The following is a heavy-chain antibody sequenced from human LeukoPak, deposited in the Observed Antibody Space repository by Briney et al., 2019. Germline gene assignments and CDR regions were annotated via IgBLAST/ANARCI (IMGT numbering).Heavy chain of an antibody. CDR1: GGSISSISYY. CDR2: TYYSGST. Sequence: SQTLSLTCTVYGGSISSISYYWGWIRQPPGKGLESIGRTYYSGSTSYIPSLRRGVIISVDTSKNKFSLKLSLVSDAKAAVYCWARHFGGFGPLNFDYWGQGTLVTVSS. D-gene: IGHD2-15*01. CDR3: ARHFGGFGPLNFDY. V-gene: IGHV4-39*01. J-gene: IGHJ4*02.